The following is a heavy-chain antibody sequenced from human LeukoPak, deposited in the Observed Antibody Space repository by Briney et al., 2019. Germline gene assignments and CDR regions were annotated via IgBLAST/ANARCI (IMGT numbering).Heavy chain of an antibody. J-gene: IGHJ4*02. CDR3: AREYSSSSGNDY. CDR2: ISGSGGNR. V-gene: IGHV3-23*01. CDR1: GFTFSSYA. Sequence: PGGSLRLSCAASGFTFSSYAMSWVRQAPGKGLEWVSAISGSGGNRYYGDSVKGRFTISRDNSKNTLYLQMNSLRAEDTAVYYCAREYSSSSGNDYWGQGTLVTVSS. D-gene: IGHD6-6*01.